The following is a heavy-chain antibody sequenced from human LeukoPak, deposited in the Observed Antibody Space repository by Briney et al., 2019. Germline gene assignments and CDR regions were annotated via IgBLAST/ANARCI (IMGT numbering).Heavy chain of an antibody. V-gene: IGHV4-38-2*02. Sequence: SETLSLTCTVSGGSISSYYWSWIRQPPGKGLEWIGSIYHSGSTYYNPSLKSRVTISVDTSKNQFSLKLSSVTAADTAVYYCARDNIVVVAATKAYYFDYWGQGTLVTVSS. CDR3: ARDNIVVVAATKAYYFDY. J-gene: IGHJ4*02. CDR1: GGSISSYY. D-gene: IGHD2-15*01. CDR2: IYHSGST.